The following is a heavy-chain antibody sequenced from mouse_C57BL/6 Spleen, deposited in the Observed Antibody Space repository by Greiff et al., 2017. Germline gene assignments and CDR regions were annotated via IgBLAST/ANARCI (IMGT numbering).Heavy chain of an antibody. D-gene: IGHD2-4*01. J-gene: IGHJ4*01. Sequence: DVHLVESGGGLVKPGGSLKLSCAASGFTFSDYGMHWVRQAPEKGLEWVAYISSGSSTIYYADTVKGRFTISRDNAKNTLFLQMTSLRSEDTAMYYCARDDYDSYAMDYWGQGTSVTVSS. CDR1: GFTFSDYG. V-gene: IGHV5-17*01. CDR3: ARDDYDSYAMDY. CDR2: ISSGSSTI.